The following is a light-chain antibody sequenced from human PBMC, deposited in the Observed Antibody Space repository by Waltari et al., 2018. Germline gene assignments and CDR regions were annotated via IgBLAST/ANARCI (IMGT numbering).Light chain of an antibody. CDR3: QQCAMSPLT. Sequence: EIVLTQSPATLSLSPGERATLSCEASQSVSNYLAWYQQKRGQTPRLLIYDASNRATGIPARFSGSWSGTDFTLTISGLEPEDSAVYYCQQCAMSPLTFGGGTKVEI. V-gene: IGKV3-11*01. CDR2: DAS. J-gene: IGKJ4*01. CDR1: QSVSNY.